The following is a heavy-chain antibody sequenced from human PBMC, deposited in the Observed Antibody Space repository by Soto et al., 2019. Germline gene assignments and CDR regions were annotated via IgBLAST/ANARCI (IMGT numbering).Heavy chain of an antibody. Sequence: GSLRLSCTASGFTFGDYAMSWFRQAPGKGLEWVGFIRSKAYGGTTEYAASVKGRFTISRDDSKSIAYLQMNSLKTEDTSVYYCTRVPYSSAFDPWGQGTLVTVSS. J-gene: IGHJ5*02. V-gene: IGHV3-49*03. CDR1: GFTFGDYA. D-gene: IGHD6-13*01. CDR2: IRSKAYGGTT. CDR3: TRVPYSSAFDP.